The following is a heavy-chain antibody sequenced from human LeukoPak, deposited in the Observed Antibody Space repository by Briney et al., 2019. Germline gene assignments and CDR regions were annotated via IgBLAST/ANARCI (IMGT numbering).Heavy chain of an antibody. Sequence: SETLSLTCTASGDSIYNSDYYWGWIRRPPGKGLEWIGSIFYGGSSYYNPSLESRVTISIAPSKSQFSLNLRFVTAADTAVYYCARFGSRIGTGASFGFESWGQGTLVLVSS. J-gene: IGHJ4*02. CDR2: IFYGGSS. D-gene: IGHD3-10*01. V-gene: IGHV4-39*07. CDR3: ARFGSRIGTGASFGFES. CDR1: GDSIYNSDYY.